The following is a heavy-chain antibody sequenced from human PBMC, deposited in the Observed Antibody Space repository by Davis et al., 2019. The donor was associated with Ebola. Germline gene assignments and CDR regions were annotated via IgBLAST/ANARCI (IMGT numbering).Heavy chain of an antibody. D-gene: IGHD6-13*01. V-gene: IGHV1-2*06. J-gene: IGHJ1*01. CDR3: AKGPGTSTWYNFQY. CDR2: VILKRGST. Sequence: ASVKVSCKASGDTFTDYNIHWMRQAPGPGLEWLGRVILKRGSTNYAQKFHGRVTMTRDTSISTVYMELSSLIYDDTSDYYCAKGPGTSTWYNFQYWGQGTLVTVSS. CDR1: GDTFTDYN.